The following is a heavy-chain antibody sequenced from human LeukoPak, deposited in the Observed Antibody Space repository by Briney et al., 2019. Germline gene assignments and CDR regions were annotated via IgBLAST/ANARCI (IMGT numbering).Heavy chain of an antibody. Sequence: GGSLRLSCAASGFTFSSYAMSWVRQAPGKGLEWVSAISGSGGSTYYADSVKGRFTISRDNSKNTLYLQMNSLRAEDTAVYYCARDMDRLGYYYYGMDVWGQGTTVTVSS. V-gene: IGHV3-23*01. CDR2: ISGSGGST. CDR1: GFTFSSYA. D-gene: IGHD6-19*01. J-gene: IGHJ6*02. CDR3: ARDMDRLGYYYYGMDV.